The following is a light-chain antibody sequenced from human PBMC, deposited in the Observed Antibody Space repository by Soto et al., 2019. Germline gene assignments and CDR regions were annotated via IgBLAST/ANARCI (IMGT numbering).Light chain of an antibody. J-gene: IGLJ1*01. CDR1: SSDVGGYSY. CDR3: ASYTTSSTYV. V-gene: IGLV2-14*01. CDR2: DVS. Sequence: SVLTQPASVSGSPGQSIAISCTGTSSDVGGYSYVSWYQQQPGKAPKLVISDVSNRPSGVSDRFSGSKSGNTASLTISGLQTEDEADYYCASYTTSSTYVFGTGPKVTVL.